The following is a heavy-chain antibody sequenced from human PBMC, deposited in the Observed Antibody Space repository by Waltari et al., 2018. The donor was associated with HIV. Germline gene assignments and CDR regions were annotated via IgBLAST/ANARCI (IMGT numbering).Heavy chain of an antibody. CDR1: GFTFSSYE. CDR3: ARVMVVLTAYYGLDV. Sequence: EVQLVESGGGLVQPGGSLRLSCAASGFTFSSYEMNWVRQAPGKGLEWVSYISSRGTTIYYADSVKGRFTSSRDNAKNSLYLQMNSLRAEDTAVYYCARVMVVLTAYYGLDVWGQGTTVTVSS. D-gene: IGHD2-8*01. V-gene: IGHV3-48*03. J-gene: IGHJ6*02. CDR2: ISSRGTTI.